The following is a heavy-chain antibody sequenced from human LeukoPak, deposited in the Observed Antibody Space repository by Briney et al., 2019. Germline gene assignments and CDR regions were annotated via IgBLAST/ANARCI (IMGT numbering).Heavy chain of an antibody. J-gene: IGHJ4*02. Sequence: PGGSLRLSCEVSGFTLSNYWMSWVRQAPGKGLEWVANIKQDGSEKNYVDSVKGRFTISRDNTNNLLFLQMDTLRVEDTAVYYCASEYTYYYGSGSSLDYWGQGTLVTVSS. CDR3: ASEYTYYYGSGSSLDY. V-gene: IGHV3-7*01. CDR2: IKQDGSEK. D-gene: IGHD3-10*01. CDR1: GFTLSNYW.